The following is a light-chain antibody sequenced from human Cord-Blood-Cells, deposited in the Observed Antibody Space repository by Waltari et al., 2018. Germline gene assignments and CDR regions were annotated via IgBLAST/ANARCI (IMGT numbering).Light chain of an antibody. CDR3: AAWDDSLSGYV. CDR2: RNN. V-gene: IGLV1-47*01. CDR1: SSNIGSNS. J-gene: IGLJ1*01. Sequence: QSVLTQPPSASGTPGQRVTISCSGSSSNIGSNSVYCYQQLPGTAPKLLFYRNNQRPSGVPDRFSGSKSGTSASLAISGLRSEDEADYYCAAWDDSLSGYVFGTGTKVTVL.